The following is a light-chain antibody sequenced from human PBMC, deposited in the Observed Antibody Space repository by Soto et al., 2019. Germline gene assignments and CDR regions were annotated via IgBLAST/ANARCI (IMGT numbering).Light chain of an antibody. CDR3: QQSYSTTIT. J-gene: IGKJ5*01. CDR1: QSIGSY. Sequence: DIQITQSPSSLSASVGDRVTITCRASQSIGSYLNWYRQKPGKAPKVLIYAASSLQSGVPSRFSGSGSGTDFTLTISSLQPEDFATYYCQQSYSTTITFGQGTRLEIK. V-gene: IGKV1-39*01. CDR2: AAS.